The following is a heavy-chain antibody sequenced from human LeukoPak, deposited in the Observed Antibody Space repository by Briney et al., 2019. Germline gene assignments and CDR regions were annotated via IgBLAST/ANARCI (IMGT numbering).Heavy chain of an antibody. Sequence: SETLSLTCTVSGGSISSYYWSWIRQPAGKGLEWIGRIHTSGSTNYNPSLKSRVTMSVDTSKNQFSLKLSSVTAADTAVYYCARVYYDSSGYYYFDYWGQGTLVTVSS. V-gene: IGHV4-4*07. D-gene: IGHD3-22*01. CDR3: ARVYYDSSGYYYFDY. J-gene: IGHJ4*02. CDR2: IHTSGST. CDR1: GGSISSYY.